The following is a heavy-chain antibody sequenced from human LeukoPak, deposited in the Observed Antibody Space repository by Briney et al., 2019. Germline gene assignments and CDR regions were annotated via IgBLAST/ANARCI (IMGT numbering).Heavy chain of an antibody. D-gene: IGHD4-23*01. Sequence: GGSLRLSCAASGFTISNYWMSWVRQAPGKGLEWVANINQDGGDKYYADSVKGRFTISRDNAKNSLFLQMNSLRAEDTAVYYCAKLSAHWGQGTLVTVSS. CDR2: INQDGGDK. J-gene: IGHJ4*02. CDR3: AKLSAH. V-gene: IGHV3-7*01. CDR1: GFTISNYW.